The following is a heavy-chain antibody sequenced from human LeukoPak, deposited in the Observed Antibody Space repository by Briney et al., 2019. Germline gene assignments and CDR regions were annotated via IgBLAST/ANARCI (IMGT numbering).Heavy chain of an antibody. CDR3: AKEELRRITMWGYMDV. CDR2: ISGSGSTI. J-gene: IGHJ6*03. D-gene: IGHD3-10*02. V-gene: IGHV3-23*01. CDR1: GFTFSSYG. Sequence: PGGSLRLSCAASGFTFSSYGMSWVRQAPGKGLEWVSAISGSGSTIYYADSVKGRFTISRDNAKNSLYLQMNSLSAEDTAFYYCAKEELRRITMWGYMDVWGKGTTVTISS.